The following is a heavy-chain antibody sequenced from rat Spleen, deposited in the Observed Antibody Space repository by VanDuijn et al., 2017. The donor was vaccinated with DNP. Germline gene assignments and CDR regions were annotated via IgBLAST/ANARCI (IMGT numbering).Heavy chain of an antibody. Sequence: EVQLVESGGGLVQPGRSMKLSCVASGFTFSKYYMAWVRQAPTKGLEWVASISTGGDNTYYPDSVKGRFTISRDNAENTVYLQMSSLRSEDTATYYCASWAPIAPLSTSNYWGQGVMVTVSS. CDR2: ISTGGDNT. V-gene: IGHV5-25*01. CDR3: ASWAPIAPLSTSNY. J-gene: IGHJ2*01. CDR1: GFTFSKYY. D-gene: IGHD1-2*01.